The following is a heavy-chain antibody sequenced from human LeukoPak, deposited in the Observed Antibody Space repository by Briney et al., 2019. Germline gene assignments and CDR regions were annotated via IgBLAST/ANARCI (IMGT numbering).Heavy chain of an antibody. CDR2: ISYDGSNK. V-gene: IGHV3-30*18. J-gene: IGHJ2*01. D-gene: IGHD3-16*01. CDR1: GFTFSGYG. Sequence: GGSLRLSCTASGFTFSGYGMHWVRQAPGKGLEWVAVISYDGSNKYYVDSVRGRFTISRDNSKNTLFLQMNSLRAEDTAVYYCAKDGGWMDPSVLYWYFDLWGRGTLVTVSS. CDR3: AKDGGWMDPSVLYWYFDL.